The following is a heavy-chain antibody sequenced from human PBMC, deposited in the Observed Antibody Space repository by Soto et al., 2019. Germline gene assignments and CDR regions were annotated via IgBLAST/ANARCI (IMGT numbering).Heavy chain of an antibody. CDR2: ISYDGSNK. CDR3: AKVATMVRGVIGYFDY. V-gene: IGHV3-30*18. Sequence: QPGGSLRLSCAASGFTFSSYGMHWVRQAPGKGLEWVAVISYDGSNKYYADSVKGRFTISRDNSKNTLYLQMNSLRAEDTAVYYCAKVATMVRGVIGYFDYWGQGTLVTVSS. D-gene: IGHD3-10*01. CDR1: GFTFSSYG. J-gene: IGHJ4*02.